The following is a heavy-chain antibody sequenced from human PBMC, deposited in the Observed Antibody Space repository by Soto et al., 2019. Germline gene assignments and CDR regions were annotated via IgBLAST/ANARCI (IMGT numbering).Heavy chain of an antibody. Sequence: EVQLVESGGGLVQPGGSLRLSCAASGFTFSNNWRQWVRQAPGTGPVWVSRSNSDGSSTYYAGSVKGRFTISRDNAKNTWYLQTDSLRAVEMAVYYRASGGIAVQWGQGTVATASS. D-gene: IGHD6-19*01. CDR2: SNSDGSST. CDR3: ASGGIAVQ. CDR1: GFTFSNNW. J-gene: IGHJ4*02. V-gene: IGHV3-74*01.